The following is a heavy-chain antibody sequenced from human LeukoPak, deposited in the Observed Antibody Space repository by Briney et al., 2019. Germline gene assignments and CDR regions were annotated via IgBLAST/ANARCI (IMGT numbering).Heavy chain of an antibody. J-gene: IGHJ5*02. CDR2: IYYSGST. D-gene: IGHD4-23*01. V-gene: IGHV4-59*01. CDR3: ARDLIRYGGNPGWFDP. CDR1: GGSISSYY. Sequence: PSETLSLTCTVSGGSISSYYWSWIRQPPGKGLEWIGYIYYSGSTNYNPSLKSRVTISVDTSKNQFSLKLSSVTAADTAVYYCARDLIRYGGNPGWFDPWGQGTLVTVSS.